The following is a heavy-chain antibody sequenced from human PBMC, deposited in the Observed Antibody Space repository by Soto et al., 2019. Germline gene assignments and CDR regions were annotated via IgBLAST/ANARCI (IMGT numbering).Heavy chain of an antibody. J-gene: IGHJ6*02. V-gene: IGHV1-8*01. CDR1: GYTFTSYD. CDR3: ARDKPCYGSDV. CDR2: MNPNSGNT. Sequence: QVQLVQSGAEGKKPGASVKVSCKASGYTFTSYDINWVRQATGQGLEWMGWMNPNSGNTGYAKKFQGRVTMTRNTSLRAAYMELNSLRSEDTAGYYCARDKPCYGSDVWGQGTAVTVSS.